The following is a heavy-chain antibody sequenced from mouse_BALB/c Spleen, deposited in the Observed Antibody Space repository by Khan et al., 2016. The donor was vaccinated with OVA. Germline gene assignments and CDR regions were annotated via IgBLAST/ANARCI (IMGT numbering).Heavy chain of an antibody. CDR3: ARAYYGYDGYYAMDY. CDR2: IWGGGGT. Sequence: QVQLKESGPGLVAPSQSLSITCTVSGFSVSRYNIHWIRQAPGKGLEWLGMIWGGGGTDYNPNLKSRLNISKDNSKSQVFLKMNSLQTDDTAMYYCARAYYGYDGYYAMDYWGQGTSVTVSS. V-gene: IGHV2-6-4*01. J-gene: IGHJ4*01. D-gene: IGHD2-14*01. CDR1: GFSVSRYN.